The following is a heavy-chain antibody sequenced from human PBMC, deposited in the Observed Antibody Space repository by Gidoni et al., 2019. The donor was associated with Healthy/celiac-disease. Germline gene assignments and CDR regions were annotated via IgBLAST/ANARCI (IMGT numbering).Heavy chain of an antibody. CDR2: ISSSSSTI. CDR1: GFTFSSYS. D-gene: IGHD2-2*01. CDR3: ARDLRYCSSTSCYWYYGMDV. Sequence: EVQLVESGGGLVQPGGSLRLSCAASGFTFSSYSMNWVRQAPGKGLEWVSYISSSSSTIYYADSVKGRFTISRDNAKNSLYLQMNSLRDEDTAVYYCARDLRYCSSTSCYWYYGMDVWGQGTTVTVSS. J-gene: IGHJ6*02. V-gene: IGHV3-48*02.